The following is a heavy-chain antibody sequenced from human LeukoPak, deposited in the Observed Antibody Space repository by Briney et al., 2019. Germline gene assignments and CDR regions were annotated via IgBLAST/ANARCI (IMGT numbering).Heavy chain of an antibody. J-gene: IGHJ5*02. D-gene: IGHD2-15*01. CDR3: ARSDCYGGNCYTFRFDR. Sequence: SETLSLTCTVSGASISESYWSWIRQPAGKGLEWIGHLYPGVTTSYNASLRSRVAMSVDTSRTEISLTLTSVTGADTAVYYCARSDCYGGNCYTFRFDRSGQGTEVLVSS. V-gene: IGHV4-4*07. CDR2: LYPGVTT. CDR1: GASISESY.